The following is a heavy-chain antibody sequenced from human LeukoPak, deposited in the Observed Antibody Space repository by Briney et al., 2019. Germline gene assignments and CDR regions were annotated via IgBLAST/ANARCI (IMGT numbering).Heavy chain of an antibody. CDR2: INHSGST. J-gene: IGHJ4*02. D-gene: IGHD3-9*01. CDR1: GGSISSYY. V-gene: IGHV4-34*01. CDR3: ARGGFDILTGYYLHFDY. Sequence: PSETLSLTCTVSGGSISSYYWSWIRQPPGKGLEWIGEINHSGSTNYNPSLKSRVTISVDTSKNQFSLKLSSVTAAGTAVYYCARGGFDILTGYYLHFDYWGQGTLVTVSS.